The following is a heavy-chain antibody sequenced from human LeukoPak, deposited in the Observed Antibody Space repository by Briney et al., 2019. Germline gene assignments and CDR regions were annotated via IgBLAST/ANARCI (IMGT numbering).Heavy chain of an antibody. J-gene: IGHJ4*02. CDR1: GFTFSDHW. CDR2: MNQGGSEK. D-gene: IGHD2/OR15-2a*01. CDR3: ARDHFAIGLFFDS. Sequence: GRSLRLSCAASGFTFSDHWMSWVRQAPGKGLEWVATMNQGGSEKYYVDSVKGRFTISRDNAKSFLYLQINSLRAEDAAVYHCARDHFAIGLFFDSWGQGTLVTVSS. V-gene: IGHV3-7*01.